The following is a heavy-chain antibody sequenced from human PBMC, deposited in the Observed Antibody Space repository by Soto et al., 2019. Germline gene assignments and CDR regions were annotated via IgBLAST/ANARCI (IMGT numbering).Heavy chain of an antibody. V-gene: IGHV3-30*18. D-gene: IGHD5-12*01. CDR1: GFRFGAYA. J-gene: IGHJ4*02. CDR2: ISEDGSRK. Sequence: QVQLVESGGGVVQPGKSVRLSCAASGFRFGAYAMHWVRRAPGKGLEWVAVISEDGSRKYYRDSVKGRFTISRDNSKNTLFLQMDRLRLEDTAVYSCAKVREDLVLLVALDSWGQGTRVTVSS. CDR3: AKVREDLVLLVALDS.